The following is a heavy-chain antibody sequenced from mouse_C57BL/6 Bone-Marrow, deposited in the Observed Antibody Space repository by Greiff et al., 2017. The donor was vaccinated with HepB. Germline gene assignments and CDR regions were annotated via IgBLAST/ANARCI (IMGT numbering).Heavy chain of an antibody. D-gene: IGHD1-1*01. CDR1: GYTFTSYG. V-gene: IGHV1-81*01. J-gene: IGHJ3*01. Sequence: QVQLQQSGAELARPGASVKLSCKASGYTFTSYGISWVKQRTGQGLEWIGEIYPRSGNTYYTEKFKGKATLTADKSSSTAYMELRSLTSEDSAVYFCARGLYGSSSWFAYWGQGTLVTVSA. CDR3: ARGLYGSSSWFAY. CDR2: IYPRSGNT.